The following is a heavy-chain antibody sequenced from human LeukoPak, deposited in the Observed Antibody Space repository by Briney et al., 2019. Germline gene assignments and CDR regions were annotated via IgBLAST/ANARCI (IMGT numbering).Heavy chain of an antibody. D-gene: IGHD3-16*01. Sequence: PGGSLRLSCAASGFTFSSYGMHWVRQAPGKGLEWVAVISYDGSNKYYADSAKGRFTISRDNSKNTLYLQMNSLRAEDTAVYYCAKDRPGIYDYVWGSSSGVLDYWGQGTLVTVSS. V-gene: IGHV3-30*18. CDR3: AKDRPGIYDYVWGSSSGVLDY. CDR1: GFTFSSYG. J-gene: IGHJ4*02. CDR2: ISYDGSNK.